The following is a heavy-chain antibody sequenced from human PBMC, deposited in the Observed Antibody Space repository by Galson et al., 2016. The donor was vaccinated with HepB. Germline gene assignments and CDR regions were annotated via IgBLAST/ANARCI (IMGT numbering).Heavy chain of an antibody. CDR1: GGTFSSYA. D-gene: IGHD3-22*01. J-gene: IGHJ6*02. V-gene: IGHV1-69*13. Sequence: SVKVSCKASGGTFSSYAINWVRQAPGQGLEWMGGIIPVFGTPNYAQKFQGRVTITADESTSTAYMELSSLRSEDTAVYYCARDSRDYYDSSCYGVDVWGQGTTVTVSS. CDR2: IIPVFGTP. CDR3: ARDSRDYYDSSCYGVDV.